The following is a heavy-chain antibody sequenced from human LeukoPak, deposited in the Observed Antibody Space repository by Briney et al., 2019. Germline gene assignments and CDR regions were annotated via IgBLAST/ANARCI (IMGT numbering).Heavy chain of an antibody. CDR2: ISAYNGNT. Sequence: GASVKVSCKASVYTFTSYGISWVRQAPGQGLEWMGWISAYNGNTNYAQKLQGRVTMTTDTSTSTAYMELRSLRSDDTAVYYCASLEGYYYDSRGTDAFDIWGQGTMVTVSS. J-gene: IGHJ3*02. CDR1: VYTFTSYG. V-gene: IGHV1-18*01. CDR3: ASLEGYYYDSRGTDAFDI. D-gene: IGHD3-22*01.